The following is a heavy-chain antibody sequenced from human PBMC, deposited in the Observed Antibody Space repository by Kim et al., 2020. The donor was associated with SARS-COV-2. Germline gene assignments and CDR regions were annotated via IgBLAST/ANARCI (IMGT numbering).Heavy chain of an antibody. D-gene: IGHD3-16*02. CDR2: ISGSGGST. V-gene: IGHV3-23*01. CDR3: AKDLIDDYVWGSYRRNWFDP. Sequence: GGSLRLSCAASGFTFSSYAMSWVRQAPGKGLEWVSAISGSGGSTYYADSVKGRFTISRDNSKNTLYLQMNSLRAEDTAVYYCAKDLIDDYVWGSYRRNWFDPWGQGTLVTVSS. CDR1: GFTFSSYA. J-gene: IGHJ5*02.